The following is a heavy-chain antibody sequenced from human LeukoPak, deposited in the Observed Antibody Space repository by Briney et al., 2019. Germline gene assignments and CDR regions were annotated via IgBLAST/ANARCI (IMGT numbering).Heavy chain of an antibody. CDR3: ARAVGYCSGGSCSLDY. D-gene: IGHD2-15*01. CDR1: DASVSSDNYY. J-gene: IGHJ4*02. Sequence: SETLSLTCSVSDASVSSDNYYWSWIRQPPGKGLEWIGYVYYSGSTNYNPSLQSRVTISLDTSKNQFSLKLSSVTAADTAVYYCARAVGYCSGGSCSLDYWGQGTLVTVSS. CDR2: VYYSGST. V-gene: IGHV4-61*01.